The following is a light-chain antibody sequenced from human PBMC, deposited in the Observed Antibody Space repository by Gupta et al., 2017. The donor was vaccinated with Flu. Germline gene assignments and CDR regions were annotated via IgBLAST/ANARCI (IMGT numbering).Light chain of an antibody. J-gene: IGLJ3*02. CDR1: SSDIGGYNY. CDR3: SSFTDNNSWV. CDR2: EVS. Sequence: QSALTQPVSVSGSPGQSITISCTGTSSDIGGYNYVSWYQQHPGKAPNLIIYEVSNRPSALSDRFSGSKSGNTASLTISGLQAGDEADYYCSSFTDNNSWVFGGGTKVTVL. V-gene: IGLV2-14*01.